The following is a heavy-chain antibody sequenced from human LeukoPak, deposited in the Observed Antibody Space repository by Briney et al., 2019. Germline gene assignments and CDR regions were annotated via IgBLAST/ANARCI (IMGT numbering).Heavy chain of an antibody. CDR3: ARNYYYGSGSYRRSPFDY. CDR1: GGSISSSSYY. CDR2: IYYSGST. Sequence: SETLSLTCTVSGGSISSSSYYWGWIRQPPGKGLEWIGSIYYSGSTYYNPSLKSRVTISVDTSKNQFSLKLSSVTAADTAVYYCARNYYYGSGSYRRSPFDYWGQGTLVTVSS. J-gene: IGHJ4*02. V-gene: IGHV4-39*01. D-gene: IGHD3-10*01.